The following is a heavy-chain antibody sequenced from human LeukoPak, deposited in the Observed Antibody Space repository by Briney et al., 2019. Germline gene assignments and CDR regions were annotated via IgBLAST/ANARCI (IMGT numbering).Heavy chain of an antibody. CDR2: ISSSSSTI. V-gene: IGHV3-48*01. CDR3: ARVLRYFDSDY. J-gene: IGHJ4*02. CDR1: GFTFSSYS. Sequence: GGSLRLSCAASGFTFSSYSMNWVRQAPGKGLEWVSYISSSSSTIYYADPVKGRFTISRGNAKNSLYLQMNSLRAEDTAVYYCARVLRYFDSDYWGQGTLVTVSS. D-gene: IGHD3-9*01.